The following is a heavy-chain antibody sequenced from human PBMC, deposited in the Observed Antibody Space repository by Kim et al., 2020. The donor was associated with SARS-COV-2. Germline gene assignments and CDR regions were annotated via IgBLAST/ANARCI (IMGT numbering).Heavy chain of an antibody. D-gene: IGHD6-19*01. Sequence: SRVTISVDTSKNQFSRKLSSVTAADTAVYYCARDIAVAGRNYYYYYGMDVWGQGTTVTVSS. J-gene: IGHJ6*02. CDR3: ARDIAVAGRNYYYYYGMDV. V-gene: IGHV4-59*01.